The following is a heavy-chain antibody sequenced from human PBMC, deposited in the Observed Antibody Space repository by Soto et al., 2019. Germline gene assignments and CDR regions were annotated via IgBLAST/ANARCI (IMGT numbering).Heavy chain of an antibody. J-gene: IGHJ6*02. Sequence: PGESLKISCKGSGYSFTSYWISWVRQMPGKGLEWMGRIDPSDSYTNYSPSFQGHVTISADKSISTAYLQWSSLKASDTAMYYCAKDISAVAGTGGWRGYYYYYGMDVWGQGTTVTVSS. CDR2: IDPSDSYT. D-gene: IGHD6-19*01. V-gene: IGHV5-10-1*01. CDR1: GYSFTSYW. CDR3: AKDISAVAGTGGWRGYYYYYGMDV.